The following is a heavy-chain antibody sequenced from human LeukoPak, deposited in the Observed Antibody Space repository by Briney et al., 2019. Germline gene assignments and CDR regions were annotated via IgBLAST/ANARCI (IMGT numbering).Heavy chain of an antibody. CDR2: IYYSGST. J-gene: IGHJ4*02. CDR3: ARMFGDMGDDY. CDR1: GGSISSYY. Sequence: SETLSLTCTVSGGSISSYYWSWIRQPPGKGLEWIGYIYYSGSTNYNPSLKSRVTISVDTSKNQFSLKLSSVTAADTAVYYCARMFGDMGDDYWGQGTLVTVSS. V-gene: IGHV4-59*12. D-gene: IGHD3-10*02.